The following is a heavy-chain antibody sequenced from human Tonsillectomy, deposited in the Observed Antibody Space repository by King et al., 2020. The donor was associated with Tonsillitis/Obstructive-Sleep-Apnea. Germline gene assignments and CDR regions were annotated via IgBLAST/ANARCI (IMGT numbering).Heavy chain of an antibody. D-gene: IGHD1-26*01. J-gene: IGHJ4*02. Sequence: VQLVESGAEVKKPGESLRISCKGSGYSFTSSWIGWVRQMPGRGLEWMGIIYPADSDIKYSPSFQGQVTISADKSITTAYLQWSSLKASDTAMYYCASQGSGRLHLDHWGQGTLVTVSS. V-gene: IGHV5-51*01. CDR1: GYSFTSSW. CDR2: IYPADSDI. CDR3: ASQGSGRLHLDH.